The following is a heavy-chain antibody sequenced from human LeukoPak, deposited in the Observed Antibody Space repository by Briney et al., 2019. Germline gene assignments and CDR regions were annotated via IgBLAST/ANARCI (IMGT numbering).Heavy chain of an antibody. D-gene: IGHD3-10*01. J-gene: IGHJ5*02. Sequence: ASVKVSCKASRYTFTSYDINWVRQATGQGLEWMGWMNPTSGNTGYAQKFQGRVTMTRNTSISTAYMELSSLRSEDTAVYYCARGYVLLWFGELLGWFDPWGQGTLVTVSS. V-gene: IGHV1-8*01. CDR2: MNPTSGNT. CDR3: ARGYVLLWFGELLGWFDP. CDR1: RYTFTSYD.